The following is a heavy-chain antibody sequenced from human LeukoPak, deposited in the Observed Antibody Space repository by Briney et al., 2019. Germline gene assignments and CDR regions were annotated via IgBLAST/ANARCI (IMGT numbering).Heavy chain of an antibody. CDR2: IRYDGSNK. CDR1: GFTFSSYG. Sequence: GGSLRLSCAASGFTFSSYGMHWVRQAPGKGLEWVAFIRYDGSNKYYADSVKGRFTISRDNSKNTLYLQMNSLRAEDTAVYYCAKSHLKDSIAAAGHDYWGQGTLVTVSS. V-gene: IGHV3-30*02. CDR3: AKSHLKDSIAAAGHDY. D-gene: IGHD6-13*01. J-gene: IGHJ4*02.